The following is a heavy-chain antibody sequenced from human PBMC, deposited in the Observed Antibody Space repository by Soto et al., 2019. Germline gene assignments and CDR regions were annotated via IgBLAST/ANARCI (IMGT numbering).Heavy chain of an antibody. CDR2: ISNTGRYI. CDR3: ARVGPFLDYLADV. J-gene: IGHJ6*02. D-gene: IGHD3-3*01. CDR1: GFIFDSSG. V-gene: IGHV3-21*01. Sequence: SCAASGFIFDSSGMNCVRQVPGKGLEWVSSISNTGRYIFYADSVKGRFTISRDNAKNSLYLEMNSLRAEDTAIYYCARVGPFLDYLADVWGQGTTVTSP.